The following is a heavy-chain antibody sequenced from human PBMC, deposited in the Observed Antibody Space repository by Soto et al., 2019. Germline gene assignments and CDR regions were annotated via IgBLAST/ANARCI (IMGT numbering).Heavy chain of an antibody. CDR2: MNPDGTWI. Sequence: EVQLVESGGGLVQPGGSLRLSCAASGFIFSDFWMTWVRQSPGKGLEWVANMNPDGTWINYADSVKGRFTISRDNAEKSLYLQMNSLTAEDTAVFYCARHGHYCMDVWGRGTTVTVSS. V-gene: IGHV3-7*01. CDR3: ARHGHYCMDV. J-gene: IGHJ6*04. CDR1: GFIFSDFW.